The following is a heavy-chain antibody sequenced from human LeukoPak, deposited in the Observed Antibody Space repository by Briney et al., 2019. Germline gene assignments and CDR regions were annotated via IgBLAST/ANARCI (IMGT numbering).Heavy chain of an antibody. J-gene: IGHJ4*02. V-gene: IGHV3-48*03. Sequence: GGSLRLSCAASGFTLSSYEMTWVRQAPGKGREWVSYVSSSGSTIYYADSVKGRFTISRDNAKNSLYLQMNSLRAEDTAVYYCARDWYGDYEEDYFDYWGQGTLVTVSS. D-gene: IGHD4-17*01. CDR2: VSSSGSTI. CDR3: ARDWYGDYEEDYFDY. CDR1: GFTLSSYE.